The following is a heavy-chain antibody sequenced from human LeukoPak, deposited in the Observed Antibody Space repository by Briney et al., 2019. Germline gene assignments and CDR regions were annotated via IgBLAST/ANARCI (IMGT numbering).Heavy chain of an antibody. CDR1: GYTFTDYY. J-gene: IGHJ4*02. Sequence: ASVKVSCKASGYTFTDYYMHWVRQAPGQGFEWMGWINPNDGDTNYAQKFQGRVTMTRDTSISTAHMEVSRLRSDDTAVYYCARANFLYCSSTTCLFDYWGQGTLVTVSS. CDR2: INPNDGDT. CDR3: ARANFLYCSSTTCLFDY. V-gene: IGHV1-2*02. D-gene: IGHD2-2*01.